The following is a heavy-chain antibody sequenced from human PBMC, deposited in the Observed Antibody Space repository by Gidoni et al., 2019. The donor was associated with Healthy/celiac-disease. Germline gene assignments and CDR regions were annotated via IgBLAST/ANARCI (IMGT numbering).Heavy chain of an antibody. J-gene: IGHJ4*02. D-gene: IGHD1-26*01. Sequence: TFSSYGMHWVRQAPGKGLEWVAVISYDGSNKYYADSVKGRFTISRDSSKNTLYLQMNSLRAEDTAVYYCARDGREGLFDYWGQGTLVTVSS. V-gene: IGHV3-30*03. CDR2: ISYDGSNK. CDR1: TFSSYG. CDR3: ARDGREGLFDY.